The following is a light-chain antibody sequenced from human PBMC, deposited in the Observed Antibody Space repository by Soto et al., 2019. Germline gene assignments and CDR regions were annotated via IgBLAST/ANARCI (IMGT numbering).Light chain of an antibody. Sequence: QAVVTQPPSVSAAPGQKVSISCSGSSSNIGNNYVSWYQQLPGTAPKLLIYENNKRPSGIPARFSGSKSGTSATLGITGLQTGDEADYYCGTWDSSLSAGVFGSWTKVTVL. J-gene: IGLJ1*01. CDR3: GTWDSSLSAGV. CDR1: SSNIGNNY. V-gene: IGLV1-51*01. CDR2: ENN.